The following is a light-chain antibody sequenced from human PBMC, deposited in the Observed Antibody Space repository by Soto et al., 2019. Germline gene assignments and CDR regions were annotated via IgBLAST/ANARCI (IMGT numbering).Light chain of an antibody. Sequence: QSVLTQPPSVSGAPGQRVTISCTGTYSNVGAGFDVHWYQQLPGTAPKLLIFGNINRASGVPDRFSASKSGTSASLAITGLQPEDEADYYCQSFDISLGIFYVFGTGTKVTVL. CDR2: GNI. CDR1: YSNVGAGFD. J-gene: IGLJ1*01. CDR3: QSFDISLGIFYV. V-gene: IGLV1-40*01.